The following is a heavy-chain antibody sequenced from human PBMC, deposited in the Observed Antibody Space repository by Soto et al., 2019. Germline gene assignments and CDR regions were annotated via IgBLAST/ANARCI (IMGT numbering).Heavy chain of an antibody. CDR2: IDSGDNT. J-gene: IGHJ4*02. CDR1: GFTVRANY. Sequence: EVQLVESGGGLIQPGGSLRLSCAVTGFTVRANYISWVRQAPGKGLEGVSGIDSGDNTYYADSVKGRFIISRDISKNTLHLKMNILRADDTSVYYCHGYGYWGQGTLVTVSS. V-gene: IGHV3-53*01. D-gene: IGHD5-12*01. CDR3: HGYGY.